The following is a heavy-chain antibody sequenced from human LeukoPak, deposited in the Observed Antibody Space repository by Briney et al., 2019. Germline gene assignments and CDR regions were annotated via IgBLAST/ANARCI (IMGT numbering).Heavy chain of an antibody. V-gene: IGHV3-23*01. CDR3: ARGGYYGSGNDFRFDP. J-gene: IGHJ5*02. CDR1: GFTFSSYG. CDR2: ISGSGGST. Sequence: GGSLRLSCAASGFTFSSYGMRWVRQAPGKGLEWVSAISGSGGSTYYADSVKGRFTISRDNSKNTLYLQMNSLRAEDTAVYYCARGGYYGSGNDFRFDPWGQGTLVTVSS. D-gene: IGHD3-10*01.